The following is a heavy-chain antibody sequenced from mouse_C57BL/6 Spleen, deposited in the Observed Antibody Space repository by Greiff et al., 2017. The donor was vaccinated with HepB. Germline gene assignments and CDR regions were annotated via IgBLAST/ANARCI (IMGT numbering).Heavy chain of an antibody. CDR1: GYTFTDHT. CDR2: IYPRDGST. D-gene: IGHD2-1*01. J-gene: IGHJ4*01. CDR3: AREGGFYYGDYAMDY. V-gene: IGHV1-78*01. Sequence: VQLQQSDAELVKPGASVKISCKVSGYTFTDHTIHWMKQRPEQGLEWIGYIYPRDGSTKYNEKFKGKATLTADKSSSTAYMQLNSLTSEDSAVYFCAREGGFYYGDYAMDYWGQGTSVTVSS.